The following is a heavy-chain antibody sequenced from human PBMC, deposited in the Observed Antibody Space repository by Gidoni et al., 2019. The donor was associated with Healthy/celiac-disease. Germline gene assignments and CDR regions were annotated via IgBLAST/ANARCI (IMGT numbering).Heavy chain of an antibody. V-gene: IGHV4-39*01. Sequence: QLQLQESGPGLVKPSETLSLTCTVSGGSISRSSYYWGWIRQPPGKGLEWIGSIYYSGSTYYNPSLKSRVTISVDTSKNQFSLKLSSVTAADTAVYYCATPLAGPYGSGSYEDDYWGQGTLVTVSS. J-gene: IGHJ4*02. D-gene: IGHD3-10*01. CDR1: GGSISRSSYY. CDR3: ATPLAGPYGSGSYEDDY. CDR2: IYYSGST.